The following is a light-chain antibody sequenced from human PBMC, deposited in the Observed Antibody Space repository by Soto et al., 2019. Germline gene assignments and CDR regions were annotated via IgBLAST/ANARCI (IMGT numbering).Light chain of an antibody. CDR2: EVS. CDR1: SSDVGSYNR. V-gene: IGLV2-18*02. CDR3: SSYTSSSTWV. Sequence: QSALTQPPSVSGSPGQSVTISCTGTSSDVGSYNRVSWYQQPPGTAPKLMIFEVSNRPSGVPDRFSASKSGNTASLTISGLQAEDEADYYCSSYTSSSTWVFGGGTKVTVL. J-gene: IGLJ2*01.